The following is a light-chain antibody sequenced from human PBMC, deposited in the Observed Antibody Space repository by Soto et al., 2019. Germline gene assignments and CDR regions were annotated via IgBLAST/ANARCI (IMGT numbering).Light chain of an antibody. J-gene: IGKJ3*01. CDR1: QSVGNY. V-gene: IGKV3-11*01. CDR3: QHRRT. Sequence: EVVLTQSPATLSLSPGERATLSCRDSQSVGNYLAWYQQKPGQAPRLLIYDASNRATGIPARFSGSGSGTDFTLTISNLEPEDFAVYYCQHRRTFVPGTKVDIK. CDR2: DAS.